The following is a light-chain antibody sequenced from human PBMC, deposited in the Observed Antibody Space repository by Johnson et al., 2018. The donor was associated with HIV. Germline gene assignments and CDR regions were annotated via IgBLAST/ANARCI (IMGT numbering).Light chain of an antibody. Sequence: QSVLTQPPQGSAAPGKKVTIPASGRSPNMGINNVSGNKQSQGTAPNLLTNEKNNRPPGFSARSPASKPGSQVPLGIPGLRTGDEAVYYCGTWDSSLSAWFYVFGTGTKVTVL. CDR3: GTWDSSLSAWFYV. CDR2: EKN. CDR1: SPNMGINN. V-gene: IGLV1-51*02. J-gene: IGLJ1*01.